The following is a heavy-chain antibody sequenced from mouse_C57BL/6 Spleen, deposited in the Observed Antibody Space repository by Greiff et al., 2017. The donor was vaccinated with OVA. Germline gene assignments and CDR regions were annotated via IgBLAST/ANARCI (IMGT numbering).Heavy chain of an antibody. J-gene: IGHJ4*01. Sequence: QVQLQQPGAELVMPGASVKLSCKASGYTFTSYWMHWVKQRPGQGLEWIGEIDPSDSYTNYNQKFKGKSTLTVDKSSSTAYMQHSSLTSEDDAVYYCAREGYYCGRHYAMDYWGQGTSVTVSS. CDR1: GYTFTSYW. D-gene: IGHD1-1*01. CDR3: AREGYYCGRHYAMDY. V-gene: IGHV1-69*01. CDR2: IDPSDSYT.